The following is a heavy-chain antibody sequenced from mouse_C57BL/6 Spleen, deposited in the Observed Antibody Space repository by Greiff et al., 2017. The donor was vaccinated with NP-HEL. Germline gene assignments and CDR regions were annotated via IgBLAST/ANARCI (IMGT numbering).Heavy chain of an antibody. V-gene: IGHV1-50*01. D-gene: IGHD2-3*01. CDR3: ARYEDGYPRYWYFDV. Sequence: QVQLQQPGAELVKPGASVKLSCKASGYTFTSYWMQWVKQRPGQGLAWIGEIDPSDSYTNYNQKFKGKATLTVDTSSSTAYMQLSSLTSEDSAVYYCARYEDGYPRYWYFDVWGTGTTVTVSS. CDR1: GYTFTSYW. J-gene: IGHJ1*03. CDR2: IDPSDSYT.